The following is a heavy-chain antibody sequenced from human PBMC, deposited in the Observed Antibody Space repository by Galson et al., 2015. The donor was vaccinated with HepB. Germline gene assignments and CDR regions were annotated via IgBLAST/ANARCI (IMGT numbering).Heavy chain of an antibody. CDR1: GYAFTSYG. CDR3: ARDGGSGWYGAFDI. CDR2: ISPYNGNT. V-gene: IGHV1-18*01. D-gene: IGHD6-19*01. Sequence: SVKVSCKASGYAFTSYGLTWVRQAPGQGLEWMGWISPYNGNTNYAQKLQGRVTLTTDTSTTTAYMELRSLRSDDTAVYYCARDGGSGWYGAFDIWGQGTMVTVSS. J-gene: IGHJ3*02.